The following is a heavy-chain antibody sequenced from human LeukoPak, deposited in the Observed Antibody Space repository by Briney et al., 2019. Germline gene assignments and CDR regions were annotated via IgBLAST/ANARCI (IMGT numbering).Heavy chain of an antibody. Sequence: PSETLSLTCAVSGGSISSGGYSWSWIRQPPGKGLEWIGYIYHSGSTYYNPSLKSRVTISVDRSKNQFSLKLSSVTAADTAVYYCASDVPAAMRHEGAFDIWGQGTMVTVSS. CDR2: IYHSGST. J-gene: IGHJ3*02. CDR1: GGSISSGGYS. D-gene: IGHD2-2*01. CDR3: ASDVPAAMRHEGAFDI. V-gene: IGHV4-30-2*01.